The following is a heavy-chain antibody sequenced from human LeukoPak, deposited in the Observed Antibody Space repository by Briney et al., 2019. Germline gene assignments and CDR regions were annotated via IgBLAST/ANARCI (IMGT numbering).Heavy chain of an antibody. CDR1: GFTFSTYW. CDR2: INTDGSTT. CDR3: ARGGLEPVDY. J-gene: IGHJ4*02. V-gene: IGHV3-74*01. Sequence: RGSLRLSCAASGFTFSTYWMHWVCQAPGKGLVWVSRINTDGSTTSYADSVKGRFTISRDNAKNTLYLQMNSLRADDTAVYYCARGGLEPVDYWGQGTLVSVSS. D-gene: IGHD1-1*01.